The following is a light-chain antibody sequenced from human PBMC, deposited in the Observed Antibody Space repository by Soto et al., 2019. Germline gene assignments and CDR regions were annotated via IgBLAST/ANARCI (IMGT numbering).Light chain of an antibody. CDR1: SSDVGGNNY. Sequence: QSALTQPASVSGSPGQSITISCTGTSSDVGGNNYVSWYQHHPGKAPKLMIFQVSNRPSGVSNRFSGSKSGNTASLTISGLQSDDDSDYYCAAWDDSLGAVVFGGGTKLTVL. V-gene: IGLV2-14*01. CDR2: QVS. CDR3: AAWDDSLGAVV. J-gene: IGLJ2*01.